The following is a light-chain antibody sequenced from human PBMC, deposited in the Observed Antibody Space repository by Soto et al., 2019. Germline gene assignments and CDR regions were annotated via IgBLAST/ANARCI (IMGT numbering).Light chain of an antibody. J-gene: IGKJ4*01. V-gene: IGKV3-11*01. CDR2: DAS. Sequence: EIVLTQSPATLSLSPGERATLSCRASQSVSSYLAWYQQKPGQAPRLLIYDASNRATGIPARFSGSGSGTDFPLTISSLEPEDFAVYYCQQRSNWGLGLTFGGGTKVEIK. CDR1: QSVSSY. CDR3: QQRSNWGLGLT.